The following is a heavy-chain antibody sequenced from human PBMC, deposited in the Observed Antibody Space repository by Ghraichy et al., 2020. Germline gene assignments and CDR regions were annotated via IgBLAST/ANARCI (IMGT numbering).Heavy chain of an antibody. CDR2: INPRSGVA. Sequence: ASVKVSCKTSGYTFSDYYLYWVRQAPGQGLKWMGRINPRSGVAIYKEKFQGRVTMTGDTSISTVYVELNGLRSDDTAVYFCAREASGLRLHYFDSWGQGTLVTVSS. J-gene: IGHJ4*02. V-gene: IGHV1-2*06. CDR3: AREASGLRLHYFDS. CDR1: GYTFSDYY. D-gene: IGHD5-12*01.